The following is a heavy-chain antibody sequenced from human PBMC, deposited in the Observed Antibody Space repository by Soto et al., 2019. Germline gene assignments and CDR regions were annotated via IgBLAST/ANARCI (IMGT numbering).Heavy chain of an antibody. CDR3: ARPTDYHYGMQV. J-gene: IGHJ6*02. CDR1: GYNFHTYW. V-gene: IGHV5-51*01. Sequence: GESLKISCKGSGYNFHTYWIAWVRRMPGKGLEWMGFTYPHDSDTRYSPSFRGQVTISADKSINTAHLQWTSLKASDTAIYFCARPTDYHYGMQVWGQGTTVTVSS. CDR2: TYPHDSDT. D-gene: IGHD4-17*01.